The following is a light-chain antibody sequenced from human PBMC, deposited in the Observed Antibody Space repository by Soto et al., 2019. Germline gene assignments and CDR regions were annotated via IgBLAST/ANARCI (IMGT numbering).Light chain of an antibody. Sequence: QSVLTQPPSVSGAPGQRVTISCTGSSSNIGAGKDVHWYRQLPGAAPKFLISDSNHRPSGVPYRFSVSKSGDSASLAITGLRAEDEGEYFCQSYGTSLSGLYVFGTGTKLTVL. CDR3: QSYGTSLSGLYV. J-gene: IGLJ1*01. CDR1: SSNIGAGKD. CDR2: DSN. V-gene: IGLV1-40*01.